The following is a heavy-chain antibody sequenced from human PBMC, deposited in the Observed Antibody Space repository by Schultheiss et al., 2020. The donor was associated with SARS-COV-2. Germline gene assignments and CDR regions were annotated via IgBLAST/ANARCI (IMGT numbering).Heavy chain of an antibody. CDR2: IYYSGST. Sequence: SETLSLTCAVYGGSFSDYYWSWIRQPPGKGLEWIGYIYYSGSTNYNPSLKSRVTISVDTSKNQFSLKLSSVTAADTAVYYCARGHYDILTGYWYYGMDVWGQGTTVTVSS. V-gene: IGHV4-59*12. D-gene: IGHD3-9*01. J-gene: IGHJ6*02. CDR3: ARGHYDILTGYWYYGMDV. CDR1: GGSFSDYY.